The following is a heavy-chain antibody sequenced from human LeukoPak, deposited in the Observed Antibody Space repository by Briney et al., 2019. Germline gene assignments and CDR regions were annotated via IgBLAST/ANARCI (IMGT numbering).Heavy chain of an antibody. J-gene: IGHJ4*02. CDR2: ITEDSSYI. D-gene: IGHD3-16*02. CDR1: GFTFSFYT. CDR3: ARHRTASDY. Sequence: GGPLRLSCAASGFTFSFYTMNWLRQAPGKGLEWVSSITEDSSYIYYADSVKGRFTISRDNAKNLLPLQMNSLSAEDTAVYYCARHRTASDYWGQGTLVTVSS. V-gene: IGHV3-21*01.